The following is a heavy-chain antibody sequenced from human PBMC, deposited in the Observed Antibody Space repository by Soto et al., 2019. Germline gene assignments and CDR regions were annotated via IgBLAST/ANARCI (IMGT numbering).Heavy chain of an antibody. Sequence: SETLSLPCPVSGGSVNSGSYYWSWIRQPPGKGLEWIGYIYYSGSTNYNPSLKSRVTISVDTSKNQFSLKLTSVTAADTAVYYCARTYCGGDCPFDYWGQGTLVTVSS. J-gene: IGHJ4*02. D-gene: IGHD2-21*02. CDR1: GGSVNSGSYY. CDR2: IYYSGST. CDR3: ARTYCGGDCPFDY. V-gene: IGHV4-61*01.